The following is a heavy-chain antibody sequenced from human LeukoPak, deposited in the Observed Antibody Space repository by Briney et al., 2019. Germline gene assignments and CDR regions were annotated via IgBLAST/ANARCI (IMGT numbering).Heavy chain of an antibody. CDR1: GLTFSSYW. Sequence: PGGSLRLSCAASGLTFSSYWMSWVRQAPGKGLEWVANIKQDGTEKYYVDSVKGRFTVSRDNSKNTLYLQMNSLRSEDTAIYYCAKSSVPRGGTGPYYFDYWGQGTLVTVSS. D-gene: IGHD3-10*01. CDR3: AKSSVPRGGTGPYYFDY. V-gene: IGHV3-7*01. J-gene: IGHJ4*02. CDR2: IKQDGTEK.